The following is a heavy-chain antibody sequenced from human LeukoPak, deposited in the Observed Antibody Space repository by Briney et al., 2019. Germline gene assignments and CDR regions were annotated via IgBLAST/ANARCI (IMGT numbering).Heavy chain of an antibody. CDR3: AKDRIVVVPAAIPFDY. CDR2: ISGSGGST. Sequence: ETLSLTCTVSGGSISSYYWSWVRQAPGKGLEWVSAISGSGGSTYYADSVKGRFTISRDNSKNTLYLQMNSLRAEDTAVYYCAKDRIVVVPAAIPFDYWGQGTLVTVSS. V-gene: IGHV3-23*01. D-gene: IGHD2-2*02. J-gene: IGHJ4*02. CDR1: GGSISSYY.